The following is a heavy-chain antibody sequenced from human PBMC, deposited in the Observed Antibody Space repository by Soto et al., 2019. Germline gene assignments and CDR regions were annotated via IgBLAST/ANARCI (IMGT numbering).Heavy chain of an antibody. D-gene: IGHD3-16*01. J-gene: IGHJ5*02. V-gene: IGHV4-4*07. CDR2: ISTSGNT. Sequence: VSGVSMRNSYWTWIRQSAGKGLEWIGRISTSGNTNYNPSLNSRLTMSVDTSKNQVSLKLTSVTAADTAVYYCARGGGVPALGDPWGQGTLVTVSS. CDR3: ARGGGVPALGDP. CDR1: GVSMRNSY.